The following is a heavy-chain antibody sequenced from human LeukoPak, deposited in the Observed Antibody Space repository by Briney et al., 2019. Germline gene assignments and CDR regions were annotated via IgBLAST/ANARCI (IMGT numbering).Heavy chain of an antibody. CDR2: IRYDGSNK. CDR3: ATEPSSPPGLDY. V-gene: IGHV3-30*02. D-gene: IGHD6-13*01. J-gene: IGHJ4*02. Sequence: GGSLRLSCAASGFTFSSCGMHWVRQAPGKGLEWVAFIRYDGSNKYYADSVKGRFTISRDNSKNTLYLQMNSLRAEDTAVYYCATEPSSPPGLDYWGQGTLVTVSS. CDR1: GFTFSSCG.